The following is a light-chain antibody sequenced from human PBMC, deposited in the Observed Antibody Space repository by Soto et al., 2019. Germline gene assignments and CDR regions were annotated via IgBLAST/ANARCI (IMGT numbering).Light chain of an antibody. CDR1: QNIENH. CDR2: GAS. Sequence: EIVMTQSPATLSVSPGARATLSCRASQNIENHLAWSKQKPGQAPRILIHGASTRATGIQTRFSGSGSGTEFTLTISSLQSEEFAVDYCQQYAYWWAFGQGTKVDIK. CDR3: QQYAYWWA. V-gene: IGKV3-15*01. J-gene: IGKJ1*01.